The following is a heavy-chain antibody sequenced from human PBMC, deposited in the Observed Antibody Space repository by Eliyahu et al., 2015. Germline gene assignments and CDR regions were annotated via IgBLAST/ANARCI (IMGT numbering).Heavy chain of an antibody. CDR3: ARILQGAFDI. D-gene: IGHD2-15*01. J-gene: IGHJ3*02. Sequence: EVQLVESGGGLVQPGGSLGLSXAASGFTFSSYDMHWVRQATGKGLEWVSAIGTAGDTYYPGSVKGRFTISRENAKNSLYLQMNSLRAGDTAVYYCARILQGAFDIWGQGTMVTVSS. CDR1: GFTFSSYD. V-gene: IGHV3-13*01. CDR2: IGTAGDT.